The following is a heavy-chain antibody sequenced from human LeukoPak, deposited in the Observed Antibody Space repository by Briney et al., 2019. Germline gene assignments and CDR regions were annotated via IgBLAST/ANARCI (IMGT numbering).Heavy chain of an antibody. V-gene: IGHV4-38-2*02. D-gene: IGHD6-13*01. CDR3: ARLRGSSWYYFDY. Sequence: ETLSLTCTVSGYSISSGYYWGWIRQPPGKGLEWIGYFYHSGSTYYNPSLKSRVTISVDTSKNQFSLKLSSVTAADTAVYYCARLRGSSWYYFDYWGQGTLVTVSS. J-gene: IGHJ4*02. CDR2: FYHSGST. CDR1: GYSISSGYY.